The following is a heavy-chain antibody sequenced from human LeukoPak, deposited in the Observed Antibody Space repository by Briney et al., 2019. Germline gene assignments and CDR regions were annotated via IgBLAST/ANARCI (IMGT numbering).Heavy chain of an antibody. D-gene: IGHD2-2*01. CDR3: ARAGGSIKPFDY. CDR2: IDSGGTT. V-gene: IGHV3-53*01. CDR1: GFPVSINY. Sequence: GGPLTLPCAPSGFPVSINYMKWLRQPPGRGVEWVSVIDSGGTTYYADSVRGRFTITRDNSKNTLYLQMNSLRAEDTAVYYCARAGGSIKPFDYWGQGTLVTVSS. J-gene: IGHJ4*02.